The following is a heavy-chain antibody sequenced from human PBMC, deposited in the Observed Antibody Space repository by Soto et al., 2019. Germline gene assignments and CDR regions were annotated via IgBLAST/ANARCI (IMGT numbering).Heavy chain of an antibody. CDR3: TRDLNGGNPFDY. CDR2: IDPASGYA. J-gene: IGHJ4*02. V-gene: IGHV1-3*01. CDR1: GYTLTNYA. Sequence: QVQFVQSGAEVKKPGASVRLFCKPSGYTLTNYAIQWVRQAAGQGLEWLGWIDPASGYAVYSQRLRGRVTLSRDNSASTFYMDLTSLTSEDTAVYFCTRDLNGGNPFDYWGQGTLVTVS. D-gene: IGHD2-8*01.